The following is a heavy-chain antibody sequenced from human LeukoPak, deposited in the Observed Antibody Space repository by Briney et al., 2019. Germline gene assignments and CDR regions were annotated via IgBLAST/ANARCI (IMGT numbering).Heavy chain of an antibody. Sequence: SVKVSCEASGGTLINYSITWVRQAPGQGLEWMGGIIPIFGTANYAQKFQGRVTIITDESTSTAYMELRSLRSEDTAVYYCARGNSRWSTPTSSYYYRMDVWGQGTTVAVSS. V-gene: IGHV1-69*05. CDR2: IIPIFGTA. CDR3: ARGNSRWSTPTSSYYYRMDV. J-gene: IGHJ6*02. D-gene: IGHD2-8*01. CDR1: GGTLINYS.